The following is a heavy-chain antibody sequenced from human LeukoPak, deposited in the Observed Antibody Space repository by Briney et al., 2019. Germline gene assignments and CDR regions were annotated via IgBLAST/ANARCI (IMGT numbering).Heavy chain of an antibody. V-gene: IGHV3-11*01. D-gene: IGHD6-13*01. CDR2: ISSRTASMI. CDR1: GFTFSDYY. J-gene: IGHJ3*02. CDR3: ARDRVPGYVSRFPGDSFDI. Sequence: PGGSLRLSCAASGFTFSDYYMSWIRQAPGKGLEWVSYISSRTASMIYYADSVKGRFTSSRDNAKNSLFLQMESLRAEDTAVYYCARDRVPGYVSRFPGDSFDIWGQGTLVTVSS.